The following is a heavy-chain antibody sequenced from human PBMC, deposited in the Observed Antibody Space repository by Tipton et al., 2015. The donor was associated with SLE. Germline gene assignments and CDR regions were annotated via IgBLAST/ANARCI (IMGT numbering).Heavy chain of an antibody. CDR3: AKDYNYDYPDYN. V-gene: IGHV4-4*02. CDR2: FDHSGST. Sequence: TLSLTCAVYGGSISSRNWWSWIRQPPGKGLEWIGEFDHSGSTNYNPSLESRVTISIDKSRNQFSLKLNSVTAADTAVYYCAKDYNYDYPDYNWGQGTLVIVSS. CDR1: GGSISSRNW. J-gene: IGHJ4*02. D-gene: IGHD4-17*01.